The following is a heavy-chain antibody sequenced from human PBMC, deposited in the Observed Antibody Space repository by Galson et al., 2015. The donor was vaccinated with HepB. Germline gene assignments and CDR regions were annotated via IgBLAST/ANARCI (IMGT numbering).Heavy chain of an antibody. D-gene: IGHD3-3*01. CDR2: ISSSSSTI. CDR3: ARSAVYYDFWSGYYPAHYMDV. CDR1: GFTFSSYS. Sequence: SLRLSCAASGFTFSSYSMNWVRQAPGEGLEWVSYISSSSSTIYYADSVKGRFTISRDNAKNSLYLQMNSLRDEDTAVYYCARSAVYYDFWSGYYPAHYMDVWGKGTTVTVSS. J-gene: IGHJ6*03. V-gene: IGHV3-48*02.